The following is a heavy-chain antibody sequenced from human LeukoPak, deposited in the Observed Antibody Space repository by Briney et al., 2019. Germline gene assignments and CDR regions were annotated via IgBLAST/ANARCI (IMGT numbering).Heavy chain of an antibody. CDR3: AKSLSISFIRAPFDP. J-gene: IGHJ5*02. Sequence: PSETLSLTCTVSGGSISSYYWSWIRQPPGKGLEWIGYIYHSGSTKYNPSLKSRVTISVDTSKNQFSLKLSSVTAADTAVYYCAKSLSISFIRAPFDPWGQGTLVTVSS. CDR1: GGSISSYY. CDR2: IYHSGST. D-gene: IGHD3-10*01. V-gene: IGHV4-59*01.